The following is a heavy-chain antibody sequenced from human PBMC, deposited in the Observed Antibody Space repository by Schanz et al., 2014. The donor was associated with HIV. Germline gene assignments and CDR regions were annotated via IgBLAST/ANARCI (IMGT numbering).Heavy chain of an antibody. CDR3: AKDRNYYDSRYRGKGNYYYYYGMDV. J-gene: IGHJ6*02. Sequence: GQLVESGGGLVQPGGSLRLSCAASGFTFKTYWMSWVRQAPGKGLEWVAVISYDGSRKHFADSVKGRFTISRDNSKNTLYLQMKSLRAEDTAVYYCAKDRNYYDSRYRGKGNYYYYYGMDVWGQGTTVTVSS. D-gene: IGHD3-22*01. CDR2: ISYDGSRK. V-gene: IGHV3-30*18. CDR1: GFTFKTYW.